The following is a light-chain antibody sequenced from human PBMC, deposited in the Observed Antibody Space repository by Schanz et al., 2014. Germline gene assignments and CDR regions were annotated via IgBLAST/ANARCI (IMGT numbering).Light chain of an antibody. CDR2: GAS. J-gene: IGKJ4*01. CDR1: QSVSSK. V-gene: IGKV3-15*01. Sequence: EIMMTQSPATLSVSPGERATLSCRASQSVSSKLAWYQQKPGQAPRLLIYGASNRATGIPARFSGSGSGTDFTLTISSLQSEDFAVYYCQQRSNWPLTFGGGTKVEIK. CDR3: QQRSNWPLT.